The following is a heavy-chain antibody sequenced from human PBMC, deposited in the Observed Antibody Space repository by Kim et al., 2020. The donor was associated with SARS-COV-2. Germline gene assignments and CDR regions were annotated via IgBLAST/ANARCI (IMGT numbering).Heavy chain of an antibody. D-gene: IGHD2-15*01. CDR2: PSGGST. CDR3: ARGPVD. V-gene: IGHV1-46*01. Sequence: PSGGSTSYEQKFQGRVTMTRDTSTSTVYMELSSLRSEDTAVYYCARGPVDWGQGTLVTVSS. J-gene: IGHJ4*02.